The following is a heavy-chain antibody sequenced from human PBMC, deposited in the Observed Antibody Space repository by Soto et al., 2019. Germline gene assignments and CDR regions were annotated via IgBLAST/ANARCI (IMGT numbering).Heavy chain of an antibody. CDR1: GFTFSSYA. CDR2: ISGSGGST. CDR3: AKKRGVIITSWDYYYYGMDV. D-gene: IGHD3-10*01. J-gene: IGHJ6*02. V-gene: IGHV3-23*01. Sequence: EVQLLESGGGLVQPGGSLRLSCAASGFTFSSYAMSWVRQAPGKGLEWVSAISGSGGSTYYADSVKGRFTISRDNSKNTLYLQMNSLRAEDTAVYYCAKKRGVIITSWDYYYYGMDVWGQGTTVTVSS.